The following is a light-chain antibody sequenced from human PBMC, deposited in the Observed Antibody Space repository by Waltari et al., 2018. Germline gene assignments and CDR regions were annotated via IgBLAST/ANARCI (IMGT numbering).Light chain of an antibody. CDR3: QQRTNWRDT. Sequence: EIVLTQSPATLSLSPVERATLSCRASQSVNSYLAWYQQKPGQAPRLLIYDASNRATGIPARFSGSGSGTDFTLIISSLEPEDFAVYYCQQRTNWRDTFGGGTKVEIK. J-gene: IGKJ4*01. CDR2: DAS. CDR1: QSVNSY. V-gene: IGKV3-11*01.